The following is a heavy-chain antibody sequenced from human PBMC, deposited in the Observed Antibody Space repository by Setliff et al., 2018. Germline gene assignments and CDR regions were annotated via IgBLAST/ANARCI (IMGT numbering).Heavy chain of an antibody. J-gene: IGHJ4*02. CDR3: ARDRGSNNSPEDFDY. D-gene: IGHD1-1*01. CDR2: IFGSGST. Sequence: PSETLSLTCTVSGGSVGNSHYYWNWIRQPAGKGLEWIGRIFGSGSTNYNPSLKSRVTMSIDTSKNQFFLKVRSVTAADTAVYYCARDRGSNNSPEDFDYWGLGTLVTVSS. CDR1: GGSVGNSHYY. V-gene: IGHV4-61*10.